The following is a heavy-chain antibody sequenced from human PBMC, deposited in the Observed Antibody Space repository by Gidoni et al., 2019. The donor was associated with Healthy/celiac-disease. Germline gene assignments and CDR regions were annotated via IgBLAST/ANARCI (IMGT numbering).Heavy chain of an antibody. CDR2: IYPGDSDT. CDR1: GYSFTSYW. V-gene: IGHV5-51*01. CDR3: ARRVLEGVMVYADNWFDP. Sequence: EVQLVQSGAEVKKPGESLKISCKGSGYSFTSYWIGWVRQMPGKGLEWMGIIYPGDSDTRYSPSFQGQVTISADKSISTAYLQWSSLKASDTAMYYCARRVLEGVMVYADNWFDPWGQGTLVTVSS. J-gene: IGHJ5*02. D-gene: IGHD2-8*01.